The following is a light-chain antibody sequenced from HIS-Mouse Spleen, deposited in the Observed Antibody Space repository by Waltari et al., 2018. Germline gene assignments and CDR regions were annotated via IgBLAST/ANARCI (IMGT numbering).Light chain of an antibody. CDR2: EGS. Sequence: QSALTQPASVSGSPGQSIPISCTGPSSDVGSFNLVSWYQQHPGKAPKLMIYEGSKRPSGVSNRFSGSKSGNTASLTISGLQAEDEADYYCCSYAGSSTVVFGGGTKLTVL. CDR1: SSDVGSFNL. J-gene: IGLJ2*01. CDR3: CSYAGSSTVV. V-gene: IGLV2-23*01.